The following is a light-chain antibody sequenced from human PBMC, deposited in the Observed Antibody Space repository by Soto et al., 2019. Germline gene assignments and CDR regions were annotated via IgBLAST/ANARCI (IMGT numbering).Light chain of an antibody. Sequence: EIVLTQSPGTLSLSPGESATLSCRASQTVGSDYLAWYQQRPDQAPRLLIYGASSRATGIPDRFSGSGSGTYFTLIISRLEPEDFAMYFCQKYRTAAQQFGQGTKVEIK. V-gene: IGKV3-20*01. J-gene: IGKJ1*01. CDR2: GAS. CDR3: QKYRTAAQQ. CDR1: QTVGSDY.